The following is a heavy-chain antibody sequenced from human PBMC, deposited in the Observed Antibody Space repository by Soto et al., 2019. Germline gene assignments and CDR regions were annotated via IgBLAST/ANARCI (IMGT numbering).Heavy chain of an antibody. Sequence: PSETLSLTCAVSSGSISSSNWWSWVRQPPGKGLEWIGEIYHSGSTNYNPSLKSRVTISVDKSKNQFSLKLSSVTAADTAVYYCARGITVQQSITIFGVVNGNWFDPWGQGTLVTVSS. CDR3: ARGITVQQSITIFGVVNGNWFDP. D-gene: IGHD3-3*01. CDR2: IYHSGST. CDR1: SGSISSSNW. J-gene: IGHJ5*02. V-gene: IGHV4-4*02.